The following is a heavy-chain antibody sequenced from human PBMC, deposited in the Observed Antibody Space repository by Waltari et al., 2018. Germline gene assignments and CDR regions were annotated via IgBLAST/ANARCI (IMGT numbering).Heavy chain of an antibody. D-gene: IGHD3-3*01. CDR2: INNDGTGV. Sequence: ELQLVESGGGLVQPGGSLRLSCAASGFTFSNYWMHWVGQAPGKGLVVVSCINNDGTGVTYADSVKGRFTISRDNAKNTLYLKLDSVRADDAAVYFCARNGSDFSFDQWGQGTRVTVSS. CDR1: GFTFSNYW. J-gene: IGHJ4*02. V-gene: IGHV3-74*03. CDR3: ARNGSDFSFDQ.